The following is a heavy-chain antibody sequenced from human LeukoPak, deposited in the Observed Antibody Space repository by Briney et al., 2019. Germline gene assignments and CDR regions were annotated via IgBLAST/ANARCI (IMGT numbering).Heavy chain of an antibody. Sequence: GASVKVSCKASGYTFTSYDINWVRQATGQGLEWMGWMNPNSGNTGYAQKFQGRVTITRNTSISTAYMELSSLRSEDTAVYYCRIVATIRDDAFDIWGQGTMVTVSS. J-gene: IGHJ3*02. CDR3: RIVATIRDDAFDI. CDR1: GYTFTSYD. D-gene: IGHD5-12*01. CDR2: MNPNSGNT. V-gene: IGHV1-8*03.